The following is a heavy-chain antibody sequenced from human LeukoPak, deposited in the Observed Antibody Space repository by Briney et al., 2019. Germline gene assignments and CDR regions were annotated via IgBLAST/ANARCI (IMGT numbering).Heavy chain of an antibody. J-gene: IGHJ3*02. V-gene: IGHV3-53*01. CDR1: GLTVSINY. CDR3: AGVYYDETYSNDFDI. CDR2: IYCSGNT. Sequence: SLSLSRAASGLTVSINYTRWVPQAPGGGQEWGSVIYCSGNTYYAASAKSRFTISRDNSKNPLYLQMNCLSAEDTAVYYCAGVYYDETYSNDFDIWGQETMMTVSS. D-gene: IGHD3-22*01.